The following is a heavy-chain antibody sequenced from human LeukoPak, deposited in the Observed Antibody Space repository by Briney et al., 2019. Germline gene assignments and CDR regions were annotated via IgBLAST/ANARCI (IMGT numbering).Heavy chain of an antibody. CDR3: ARAAESIVVVPAAMSGFDY. D-gene: IGHD2-2*01. CDR2: ISSSGSTI. CDR1: GFTFSSYE. J-gene: IGHJ4*02. Sequence: PWGSLSLSCAASGFTFSSYEMNWVRQAPGKGLEWVSYISSSGSTIYYADSVKGRFTISRDNAKNSLYLQMNSLRAEDTAVYYCARAAESIVVVPAAMSGFDYWGQKTVVPLFS. V-gene: IGHV3-48*03.